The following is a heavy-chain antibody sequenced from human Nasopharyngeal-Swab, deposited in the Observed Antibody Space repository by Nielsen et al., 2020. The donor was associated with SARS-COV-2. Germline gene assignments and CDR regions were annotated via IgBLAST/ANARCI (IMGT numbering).Heavy chain of an antibody. J-gene: IGHJ4*02. CDR3: ATNQWGSGWYAYYFDY. Sequence: GGSLRLSCAASGFTFSSYAMSWARQAPGKGLEWVSAISGSGGSTYYADSVKGRFTISRDNSKNTLYLQMNSLRAEDTAVYYCATNQWGSGWYAYYFDYWGQGTLVTVSS. CDR1: GFTFSSYA. V-gene: IGHV3-23*01. CDR2: ISGSGGST. D-gene: IGHD6-19*01.